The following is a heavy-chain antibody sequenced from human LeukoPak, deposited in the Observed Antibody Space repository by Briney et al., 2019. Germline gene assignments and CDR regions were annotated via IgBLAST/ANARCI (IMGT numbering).Heavy chain of an antibody. D-gene: IGHD5-18*01. CDR1: GGSISSYY. CDR3: ARSRGYSYGTTFLDY. J-gene: IGHJ4*02. V-gene: IGHV4-59*08. CDR2: IYYSGSI. Sequence: SETLSLTCTVSGGSISSYYWSWIRQPPGKGLEWIGYIYYSGSINYNPSLKSRVTISVGTSKNQFSLKLSFVTAADTAVYYCARSRGYSYGTTFLDYWGQGTLVTVSS.